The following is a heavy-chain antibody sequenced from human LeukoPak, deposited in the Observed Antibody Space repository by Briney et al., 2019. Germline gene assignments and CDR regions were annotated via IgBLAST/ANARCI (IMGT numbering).Heavy chain of an antibody. V-gene: IGHV1-2*02. CDR1: GYTFTGYY. CDR2: ISPDSGGT. Sequence: ASVKVSCKASGYTFTGYYMHWVRQAPGQGLEWMGWISPDSGGTNYAQKFQGRVTMTRDTSISTAYMELSRLRSDDTAVYYCARAITIFGVIIIPGYFDYWGQGTLVTVSS. D-gene: IGHD3-3*01. CDR3: ARAITIFGVIIIPGYFDY. J-gene: IGHJ4*02.